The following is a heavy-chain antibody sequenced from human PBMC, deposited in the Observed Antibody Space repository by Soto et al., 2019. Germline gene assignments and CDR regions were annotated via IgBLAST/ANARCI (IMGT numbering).Heavy chain of an antibody. J-gene: IGHJ3*02. CDR2: INPNSGGT. D-gene: IGHD5-18*01. CDR1: GDTFTGYY. Sequence: ASVKVPCKASGDTFTGYYMHWVRQAPGQGLEWMGWINPNSGGTNYAQKFQGWVTMTRDTSISTAYMELSRLRSDDTAVYYCARALGSYGSNDAFDIWGQGTMVTVSS. CDR3: ARALGSYGSNDAFDI. V-gene: IGHV1-2*04.